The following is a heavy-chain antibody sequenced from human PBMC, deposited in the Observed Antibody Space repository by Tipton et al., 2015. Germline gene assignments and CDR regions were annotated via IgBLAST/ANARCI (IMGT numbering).Heavy chain of an antibody. CDR3: ARDLEHGMDV. V-gene: IGHV4-59*01. CDR2: ISFSDTT. J-gene: IGHJ4*02. D-gene: IGHD1/OR15-1a*01. CDR1: GDSIHKYY. Sequence: PGLVKPSENLSLTCTVSGDSIHKYYLTWIRQPPGKGLEWIGYISFSDTTHYNPSLKSRITISLNTSKNQFSLKMSSVTAADTAVYFCARDLEHGMDVWGQGSLVTVSP.